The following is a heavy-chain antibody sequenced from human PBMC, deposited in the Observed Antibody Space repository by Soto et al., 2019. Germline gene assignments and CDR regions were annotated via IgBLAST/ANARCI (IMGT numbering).Heavy chain of an antibody. CDR2: INHSGST. J-gene: IGHJ4*02. CDR3: ARGRQFAYCGGDCYSGEDIDF. D-gene: IGHD2-21*02. V-gene: IGHV4-34*01. CDR1: GGSFSGYY. Sequence: SETLSLTCAVYGGSFSGYYWSWIRQPPGKGLEWIGEINHSGSTNYNPSLKSRVTISVDTSKNQFSLKLSSVTAADTAVYYCARGRQFAYCGGDCYSGEDIDFWGQGILVTVSS.